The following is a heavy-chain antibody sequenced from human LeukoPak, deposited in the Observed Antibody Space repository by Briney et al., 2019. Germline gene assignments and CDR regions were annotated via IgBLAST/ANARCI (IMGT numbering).Heavy chain of an antibody. Sequence: SETLSLTCTVSGGSISSGGYYWSWIRQHPGKGLEWIGYIYYSGSTYYNPSLKSRVTISVDTSKNQFSLKLSSVTAADTAVYYCAREYYDFWSGYRYFDYWGQGTLVTVSS. CDR2: IYYSGST. CDR1: GGSISSGGYY. J-gene: IGHJ4*02. V-gene: IGHV4-31*03. D-gene: IGHD3-3*01. CDR3: AREYYDFWSGYRYFDY.